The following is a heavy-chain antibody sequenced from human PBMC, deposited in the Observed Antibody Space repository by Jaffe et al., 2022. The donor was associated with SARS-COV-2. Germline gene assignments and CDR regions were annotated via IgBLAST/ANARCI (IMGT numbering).Heavy chain of an antibody. J-gene: IGHJ3*01. D-gene: IGHD2-21*02. CDR3: AKCGPGDGACRLNAFDV. CDR2: ITASGTIT. Sequence: EVHLVESGGGLVQPGGSLRLSCAASGFTFGTYAMSWVRQAPGKGLEWVSSITASGTITNDADSVKGRFTISRDNSKSTLYLQMNSLTAEDTAIFYCAKCGPGDGACRLNAFDVWGQGTMVTVSP. V-gene: IGHV3-23*04. CDR1: GFTFGTYA.